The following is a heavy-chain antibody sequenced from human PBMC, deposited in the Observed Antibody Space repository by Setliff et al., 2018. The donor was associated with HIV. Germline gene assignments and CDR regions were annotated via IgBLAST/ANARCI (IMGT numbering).Heavy chain of an antibody. D-gene: IGHD2-21*02. CDR3: VRWYYCVSGACYRADY. CDR2: MNQSGPT. V-gene: IGHV4-39*07. CDR1: GGSISSGSYY. J-gene: IGHJ4*02. Sequence: SETLSLTCTVSGGSISSGSYYWSWVRQTPGKGREWIGEMNQSGPTNYTPSLRSRVTMSIDTSEGQFSLKLTSVTAADTAVYYCVRWYYCVSGACYRADYWGQGTMVTVSS.